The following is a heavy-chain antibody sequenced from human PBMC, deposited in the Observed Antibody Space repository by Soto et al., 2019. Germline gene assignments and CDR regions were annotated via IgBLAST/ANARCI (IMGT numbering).Heavy chain of an antibody. Sequence: GGSLRLSCAASGFTFSSYWMHWVRQAPGKGLVWVSRINSDGTSTSYADSVKDRFTISRDNAKNTLYLQMNSLRAEDTAVYYCASHFWSGYYFDYWGQGTLVTVSS. D-gene: IGHD3-3*02. CDR1: GFTFSSYW. CDR2: INSDGTST. CDR3: ASHFWSGYYFDY. V-gene: IGHV3-74*01. J-gene: IGHJ4*02.